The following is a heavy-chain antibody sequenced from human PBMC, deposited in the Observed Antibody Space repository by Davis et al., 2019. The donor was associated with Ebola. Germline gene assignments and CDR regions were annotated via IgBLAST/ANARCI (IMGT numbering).Heavy chain of an antibody. Sequence: AASVKVSCKASGYTFTSYDINWVRQATGQGLEWMGRIIPILGIANYAQKFQGRVTITADKSTSTAYMELSSLRSEDTAVYYCARDDKGGRWSWFDPWGQGTLVTVSS. CDR2: IIPILGIA. V-gene: IGHV1-69*04. J-gene: IGHJ5*02. CDR3: ARDDKGGRWSWFDP. CDR1: GYTFTSYD. D-gene: IGHD4-23*01.